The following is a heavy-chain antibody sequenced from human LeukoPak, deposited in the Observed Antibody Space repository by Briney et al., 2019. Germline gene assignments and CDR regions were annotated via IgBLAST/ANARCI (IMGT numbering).Heavy chain of an antibody. CDR3: AKILYGDYGTDAFDI. V-gene: IGHV3-23*01. CDR1: GFTLSSYA. Sequence: GGSLRLSCAASGFTLSSYAMSWVRQAPGKGLEWVSAISGSGGSTYYADSVKGRFTISRDNSKNTLYLQMNSLRAEDTAVYYCAKILYGDYGTDAFDIWGQGTMVTVSS. D-gene: IGHD4-17*01. J-gene: IGHJ3*02. CDR2: ISGSGGST.